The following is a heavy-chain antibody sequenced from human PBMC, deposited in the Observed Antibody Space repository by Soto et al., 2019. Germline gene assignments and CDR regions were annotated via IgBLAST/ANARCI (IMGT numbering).Heavy chain of an antibody. J-gene: IGHJ5*02. CDR3: ARAERIAVAGTVTMGGNWFDP. V-gene: IGHV1-8*01. CDR2: MNPNSGNT. Sequence: ASVKVSCKASGYTFTNYDINWLRQATGQGLEWMGWMNPNSGNTGFAQQFQGRVTMTRNTAISTAYMELSSLRSEDTAVYYCARAERIAVAGTVTMGGNWFDPWGQGTLVTVSS. D-gene: IGHD6-19*01. CDR1: GYTFTNYD.